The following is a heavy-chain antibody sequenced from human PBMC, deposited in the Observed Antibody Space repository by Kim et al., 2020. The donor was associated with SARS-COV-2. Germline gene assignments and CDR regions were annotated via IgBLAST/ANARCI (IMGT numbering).Heavy chain of an antibody. CDR3: ARSDILTGFSGPDY. D-gene: IGHD3-9*01. J-gene: IGHJ4*02. V-gene: IGHV1-3*01. CDR1: GYTFTSYA. CDR2: INAGNGNT. Sequence: ASVKVSCKASGYTFTSYAMHWVRQAPGQRLEWMGWINAGNGNTKYSQKFQGRVTITRDTSASTAYMELSSLRSEDTAVYYCARSDILTGFSGPDYWGQGTLVTVSS.